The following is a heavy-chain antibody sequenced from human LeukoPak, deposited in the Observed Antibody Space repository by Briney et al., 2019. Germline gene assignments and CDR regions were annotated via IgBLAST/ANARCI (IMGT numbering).Heavy chain of an antibody. CDR1: GYIFSNYW. Sequence: GESLKVSCKGSGYIFSNYWIGWVRQMPGKGLEWMGIIYPGDSGTKYSPSFQGQVTISADKSINTAYLQWSSLQASDTAMYYCARRRGYSGYDFWFDPWGQGTLVTVSS. V-gene: IGHV5-51*01. J-gene: IGHJ5*02. D-gene: IGHD5-12*01. CDR3: ARRRGYSGYDFWFDP. CDR2: IYPGDSGT.